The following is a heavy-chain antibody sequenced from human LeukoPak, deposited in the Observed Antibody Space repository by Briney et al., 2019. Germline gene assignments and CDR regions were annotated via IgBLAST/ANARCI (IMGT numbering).Heavy chain of an antibody. Sequence: SETLSLTCTVSGGSISSGGYYWSWIRQPPGKGLEWIGYIYYSGSTYYNPSLKSRVTISVDTSKDQFSLKLSSVTAADTAVYYCARDRVSGDSSAFDIWGQGTMVTVSS. V-gene: IGHV4-31*03. CDR1: GGSISSGGYY. CDR2: IYYSGST. J-gene: IGHJ3*02. CDR3: ARDRVSGDSSAFDI. D-gene: IGHD2-21*01.